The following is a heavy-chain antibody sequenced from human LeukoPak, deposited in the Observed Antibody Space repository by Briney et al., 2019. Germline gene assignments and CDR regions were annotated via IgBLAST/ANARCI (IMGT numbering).Heavy chain of an antibody. CDR3: ARDLDSYGSY. CDR2: IYSGGST. CDR1: GFTVSSNY. V-gene: IGHV3-53*01. Sequence: GGSLRLSCAASGFTVSSNYMSWVRQAPGKGLEWVSIIYSGGSTYYADSVKGRFTISRDNSKNTLYLQMDSLRAEDTAVYYCARDLDSYGSYWGQGTLVTVSS. J-gene: IGHJ4*02. D-gene: IGHD5-18*01.